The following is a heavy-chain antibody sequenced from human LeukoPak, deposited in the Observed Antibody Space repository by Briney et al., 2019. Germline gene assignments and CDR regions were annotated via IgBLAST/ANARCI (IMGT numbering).Heavy chain of an antibody. Sequence: SETLSLTCAVYGGSFSGYYWSWIRQPPGKGLEWIGEINHSGSTNYNPSLKSRVTISVDTSKNQFSLKLSSVTAADTAVYYCARGRSSTVQWDAGYYFDYWGQGPLVPVSS. D-gene: IGHD2-2*01. CDR1: GGSFSGYY. V-gene: IGHV4-34*01. CDR2: INHSGST. J-gene: IGHJ4*02. CDR3: ARGRSSTVQWDAGYYFDY.